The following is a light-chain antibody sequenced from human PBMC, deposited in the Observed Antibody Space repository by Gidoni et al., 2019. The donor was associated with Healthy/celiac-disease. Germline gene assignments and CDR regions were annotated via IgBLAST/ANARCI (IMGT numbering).Light chain of an antibody. CDR3: QQYNSYSPTWT. V-gene: IGKV1-5*03. CDR1: QSISSL. J-gene: IGKJ1*01. Sequence: DIQMTQSPSTLSASVGDSVTITCRASQSISSLLAWYQQKPGKAPKLLVYKASSLESVVPSRFSGSGSGTEFTLTISSLQPDDFATYYCQQYNSYSPTWTFGQGTKVEIK. CDR2: KAS.